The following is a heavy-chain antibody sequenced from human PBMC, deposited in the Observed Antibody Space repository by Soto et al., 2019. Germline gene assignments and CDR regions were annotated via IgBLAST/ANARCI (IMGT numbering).Heavy chain of an antibody. V-gene: IGHV3-23*01. Sequence: EVQLLESGGGLVQPGGSLRLSCEASGFTFGNYAMTWVRQSPGKGLEWVAAISGGGTSIFSADSVKGRFTISRENSNNTLYLQMNTLRAEDTAIHYCGKDDPYSGSYLRGRGRSDYWGQGTLVTVSS. CDR3: GKDDPYSGSYLRGRGRSDY. D-gene: IGHD1-26*01. CDR2: ISGGGTSI. J-gene: IGHJ4*02. CDR1: GFTFGNYA.